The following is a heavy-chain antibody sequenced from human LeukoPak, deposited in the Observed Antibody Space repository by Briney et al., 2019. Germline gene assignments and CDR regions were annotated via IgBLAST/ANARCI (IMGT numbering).Heavy chain of an antibody. Sequence: SETLSLTCTVSGYSISSGYYWGWIRQPPGKRLEWIGSIYHSGSTYYSPSLKSRVTISVDTSKNQFSLKLSSVTAADTAVYYCARGDQEDVVVPAADWFDPWGQGTLVTVSS. CDR3: ARGDQEDVVVPAADWFDP. D-gene: IGHD2-2*01. CDR2: IYHSGST. CDR1: GYSISSGYY. J-gene: IGHJ5*02. V-gene: IGHV4-38-2*02.